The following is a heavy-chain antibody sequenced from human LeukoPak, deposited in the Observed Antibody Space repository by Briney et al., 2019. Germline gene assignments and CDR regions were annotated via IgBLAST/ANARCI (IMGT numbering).Heavy chain of an antibody. D-gene: IGHD1-26*01. CDR2: IFYSGTT. J-gene: IGHJ5*02. CDR3: ARDPSGSFFNWFDP. V-gene: IGHV4-59*01. CDR1: GGSISSYY. Sequence: PSETLSLTCTVSGGSISSYYWSWIRQPPGKGLEWIGFIFYSGTTNYNPSLKSRVTISVDTSKNQFSLRLRSVTAADTAVYYCARDPSGSFFNWFDPWGQGSLVTVSS.